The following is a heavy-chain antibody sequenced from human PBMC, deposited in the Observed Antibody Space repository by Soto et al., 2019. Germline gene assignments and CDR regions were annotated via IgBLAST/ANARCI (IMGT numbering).Heavy chain of an antibody. D-gene: IGHD1-1*01. CDR1: GFTFSTYW. CDR2: INPDGSTT. CDR3: AREWNPLNWFDP. V-gene: IGHV3-74*01. Sequence: PGGSLRLSCAASGFTFSTYWMNWVRQAPGKGLVWVSLINPDGSTTTYADSVKGRFTIFRDNAKNTVYLQMTSLRVEDTAVYYCAREWNPLNWFDPWGQGTLVTV. J-gene: IGHJ5*02.